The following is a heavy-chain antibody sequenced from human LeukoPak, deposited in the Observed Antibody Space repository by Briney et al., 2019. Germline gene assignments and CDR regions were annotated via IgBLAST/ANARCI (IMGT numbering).Heavy chain of an antibody. Sequence: GGSLRLSCAASGFTSSSYGMHWVRQAPGKGLEWVAVIWYDGSNRYYADSVKGRFTISRDNSKNTLYLQMNSLRAEDTAVYYCARDLAARGTLPDYWGQGTLVTVSS. CDR1: GFTSSSYG. CDR3: ARDLAARGTLPDY. V-gene: IGHV3-33*01. D-gene: IGHD1-1*01. CDR2: IWYDGSNR. J-gene: IGHJ4*02.